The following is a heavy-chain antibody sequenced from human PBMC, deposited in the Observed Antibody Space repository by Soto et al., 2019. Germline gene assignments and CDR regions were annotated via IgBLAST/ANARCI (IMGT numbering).Heavy chain of an antibody. J-gene: IGHJ5*02. V-gene: IGHV3-30-3*01. Sequence: PGGSLRLACAASGFTFSSYAMHWVRQAPGKGLEWVAVISYDGSNKYYADSVKGRFTISRDNSKNTLYLQMNSLRAEDTAVYYCARGSWYSSSAGRSGWFNPWGQGTLVTVSS. D-gene: IGHD6-6*01. CDR3: ARGSWYSSSAGRSGWFNP. CDR2: ISYDGSNK. CDR1: GFTFSSYA.